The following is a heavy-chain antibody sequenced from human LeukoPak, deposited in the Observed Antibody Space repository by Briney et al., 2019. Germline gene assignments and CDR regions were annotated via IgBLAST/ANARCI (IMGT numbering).Heavy chain of an antibody. CDR2: IKQGGSEK. J-gene: IGHJ6*02. CDR3: ARDRGYSYGFSYYYGMDV. V-gene: IGHV3-7*01. Sequence: GGSLRLSCAASGFTFSSYWMTRVRQAPGKALEWVANIKQGGSEKYYVDSVKGRFTISRDNAKNSLYLQMNSLSAEDTAVYYCARDRGYSYGFSYYYGMDVWGQGTTVTVSS. D-gene: IGHD5-18*01. CDR1: GFTFSSYW.